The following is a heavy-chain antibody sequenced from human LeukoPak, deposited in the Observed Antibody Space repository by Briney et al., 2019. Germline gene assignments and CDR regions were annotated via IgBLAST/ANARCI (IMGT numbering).Heavy chain of an antibody. J-gene: IGHJ6*02. CDR1: GGSISSYY. V-gene: IGHV4-59*01. CDR3: ARSGSYSFYYYYYGMDV. D-gene: IGHD1-26*01. CDR2: IYYSGST. Sequence: SETLSLTCTVSGGSISSYYWSWIRQPPGKGLEWIGYIYYSGSTNYNPSLKSRVTISVDTSKNQFSLTLSSVTAADTAVYYCARSGSYSFYYYYYGMDVWGQGTTVTVSS.